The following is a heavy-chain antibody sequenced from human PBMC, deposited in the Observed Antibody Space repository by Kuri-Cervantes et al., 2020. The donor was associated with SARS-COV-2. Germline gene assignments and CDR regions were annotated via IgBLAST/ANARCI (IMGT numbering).Heavy chain of an antibody. V-gene: IGHV3-21*05. CDR2: ISSSSSYI. D-gene: IGHD6-19*01. CDR3: ARDEWLGI. Sequence: GESLKISCAASGFTFSSYSMNWVRQAPGKGLEWVSYISSSSSYIYYADSVKGRFTISRDNAKNSLYLQMNSLRAEDTAVYYCARDEWLGIWGQGTLVTVSS. J-gene: IGHJ4*02. CDR1: GFTFSSYS.